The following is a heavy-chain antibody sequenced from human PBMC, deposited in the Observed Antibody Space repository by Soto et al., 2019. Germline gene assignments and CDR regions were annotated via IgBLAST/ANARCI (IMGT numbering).Heavy chain of an antibody. J-gene: IGHJ4*02. CDR1: GYSFTSYW. CDR2: IYPGDSDT. CDR3: ARRPCGGSCYSGFDY. D-gene: IGHD2-15*01. V-gene: IGHV5-51*01. Sequence: PGESLKISCKGSGYSFTSYWIGWVRQMPGKGLEWMGIIYPGDSDTRYSPSFQGQVTISADKSISTAYLQWSSLKASDTAMYYCARRPCGGSCYSGFDYWGQGTLVTVSS.